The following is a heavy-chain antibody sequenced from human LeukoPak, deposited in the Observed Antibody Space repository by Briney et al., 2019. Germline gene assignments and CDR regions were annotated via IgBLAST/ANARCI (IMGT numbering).Heavy chain of an antibody. CDR2: ISYDGSNK. J-gene: IGHJ4*02. D-gene: IGHD6-13*01. CDR3: ARLRLAAAGFDY. Sequence: GGSLRLYCAASGFTFSSYAMHWVRQAPGKGLEGVAVISYDGSNKYYADSVKGRFTISRDNSKNTLYLKMNSLGAEDTAVYYWARLRLAAAGFDYWGQGTLVTVS. V-gene: IGHV3-30*04. CDR1: GFTFSSYA.